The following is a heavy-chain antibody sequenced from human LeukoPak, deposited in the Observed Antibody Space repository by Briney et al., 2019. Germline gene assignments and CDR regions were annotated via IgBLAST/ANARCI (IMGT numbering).Heavy chain of an antibody. V-gene: IGHV4-61*01. CDR3: ARMEAWVGFTTGPRGFDY. CDR1: GGSVSSNSHY. CDR2: VYYSGST. Sequence: SSETLSLTCTVSGGSVSSNSHYWSWLRQPPGQGLEWIGYVYYSGSTNYSPSLTSRLTISVDTSKNQFSLKLSSVTAADTAVYYCARMEAWVGFTTGPRGFDYWGQGTLVTVSS. D-gene: IGHD1-26*01. J-gene: IGHJ4*02.